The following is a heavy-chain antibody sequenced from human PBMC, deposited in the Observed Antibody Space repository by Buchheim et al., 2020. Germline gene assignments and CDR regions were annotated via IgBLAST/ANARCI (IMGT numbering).Heavy chain of an antibody. Sequence: QVQLQESGPGLVKPSETLSLTCTVPGGPISSYYWSWIRQPPGKGLEWIGYIYYSGSTNYNPSLKSRVTISVDTSKNQFSLKLSSVTAADTAVYYCARDDRRSSPHYGMDVWGQGTT. D-gene: IGHD1-26*01. J-gene: IGHJ6*02. V-gene: IGHV4-59*01. CDR1: GGPISSYY. CDR2: IYYSGST. CDR3: ARDDRRSSPHYGMDV.